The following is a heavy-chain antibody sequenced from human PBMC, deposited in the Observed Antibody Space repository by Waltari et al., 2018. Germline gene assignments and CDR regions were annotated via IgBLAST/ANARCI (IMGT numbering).Heavy chain of an antibody. D-gene: IGHD2-15*01. Sequence: EVQLVESGGGLVQPGGSLRLSCAASGFTFSSYWMSWVRQDPGKGLEWVANIKQDGSEKYYVDSVKGRFTISRDNAKNSLYLQMNSLRAEDTAVYYCARGYCSGGSCYDAGGFDYWGQGTLVIVSS. V-gene: IGHV3-7*01. CDR3: ARGYCSGGSCYDAGGFDY. CDR1: GFTFSSYW. CDR2: IKQDGSEK. J-gene: IGHJ4*02.